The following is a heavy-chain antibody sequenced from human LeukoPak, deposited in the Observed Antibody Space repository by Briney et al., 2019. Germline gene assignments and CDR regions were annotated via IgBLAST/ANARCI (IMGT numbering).Heavy chain of an antibody. CDR2: IYHSGST. V-gene: IGHV4-38-2*02. CDR1: GYSISSGYY. J-gene: IGHJ4*02. Sequence: SETLSLTCTVSGYSISSGYYWGWIRQPPGKGLEWIGSIYHSGSTYYNPSLKSRVTMSVDTSKNQFSLKLSSVTAADTAVYYCARQTRGRYYYDSSARYYFDYWGQGTLVTVSS. CDR3: ARQTRGRYYYDSSARYYFDY. D-gene: IGHD3-22*01.